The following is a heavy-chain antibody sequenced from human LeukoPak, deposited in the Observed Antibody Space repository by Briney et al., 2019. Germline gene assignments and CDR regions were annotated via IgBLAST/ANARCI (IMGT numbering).Heavy chain of an antibody. Sequence: SGPTLVNPTQTLTLTCTFSGFSLSTTGVGVGWIRQPPGKAPEWLAFIYWDDDKRYSPSLRSRLTITKDTSKNQVVLTMTNMDPVDTATYYCTHRHLNYYDSTGYYGIFDYWGQGTLVTVSS. CDR3: THRHLNYYDSTGYYGIFDY. V-gene: IGHV2-5*02. CDR2: IYWDDDK. J-gene: IGHJ4*02. D-gene: IGHD3-22*01. CDR1: GFSLSTTGVG.